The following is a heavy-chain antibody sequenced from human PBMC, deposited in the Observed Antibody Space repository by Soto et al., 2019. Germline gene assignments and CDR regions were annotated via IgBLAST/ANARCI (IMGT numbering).Heavy chain of an antibody. V-gene: IGHV1-2*04. Sequence: ASVKVSCKASGYTFTGYYVHWVRQAPGQGLEWMGWINPNSGGTNYAQKFQGWVTMTRDTSISTAYMELSRLRSDDTAVYYCARGDADIAAAAPGGYYGMDVWGQGTTVTVSS. CDR3: ARGDADIAAAAPGGYYGMDV. D-gene: IGHD6-13*01. J-gene: IGHJ6*02. CDR2: INPNSGGT. CDR1: GYTFTGYY.